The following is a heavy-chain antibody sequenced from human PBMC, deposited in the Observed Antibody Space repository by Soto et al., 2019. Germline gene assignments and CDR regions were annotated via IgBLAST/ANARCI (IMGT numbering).Heavy chain of an antibody. CDR1: GFTFSSYA. CDR3: ARDGGHTILGAVIIGRYYYYGMDV. D-gene: IGHD3-3*01. V-gene: IGHV3-30-3*01. Sequence: GGSLGLCCAAWGFTFSSYAMHGVRQAPGKWLEWVSVISYDGSNKYYADSVKGRFTISRDNSKNTLYLQMNSLRAEETAVYYCARDGGHTILGAVIIGRYYYYGMDVWGQGTTVTVSS. J-gene: IGHJ6*02. CDR2: ISYDGSNK.